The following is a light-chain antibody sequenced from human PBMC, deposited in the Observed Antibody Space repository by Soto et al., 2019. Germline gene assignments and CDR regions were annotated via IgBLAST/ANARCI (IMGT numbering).Light chain of an antibody. Sequence: SYELTQPPSVSVSPGQTASITCSGDKLGDKYACWYQQKPGQSPVLVIYQDSKRPSGIPERFSGSNSGNTAALTISGTQAMDEADYYCQAWDRSSFYVFGTGTKLTVL. CDR3: QAWDRSSFYV. V-gene: IGLV3-1*01. CDR2: QDS. J-gene: IGLJ1*01. CDR1: KLGDKY.